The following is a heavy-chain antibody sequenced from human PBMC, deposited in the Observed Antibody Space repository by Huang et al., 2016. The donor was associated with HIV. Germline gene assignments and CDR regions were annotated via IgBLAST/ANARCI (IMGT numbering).Heavy chain of an antibody. J-gene: IGHJ5*02. CDR1: GGSISSSSYY. Sequence: QLQLQESGPGLVKPSETLSLTCTVSGGSISSSSYYWGWIRQPPGKGLEWIGSISPMGTTYYNPSLKSRVTISVETSRTQFSLKLSSVTAADTAVYYCAAHGRIVGIPAAPLRFDPWGQGTLVTVSS. V-gene: IGHV4-39*01. CDR3: AAHGRIVGIPAAPLRFDP. CDR2: ISPMGTT. D-gene: IGHD6-13*01.